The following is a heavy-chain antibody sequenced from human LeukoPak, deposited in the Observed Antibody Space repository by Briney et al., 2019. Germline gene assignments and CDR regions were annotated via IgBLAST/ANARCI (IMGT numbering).Heavy chain of an antibody. D-gene: IGHD6-19*01. Sequence: ASVKVSCKASGYTFTDYYMHWVRQAPGQGLEWMGWINPNSGGTNYAQKFQGRVTMTRDTSISTAYMELSRLRSDDTAVYYCAPTGTYSSGWYAGNDAFDIWGQGTMVTVSS. CDR2: INPNSGGT. CDR1: GYTFTDYY. CDR3: APTGTYSSGWYAGNDAFDI. V-gene: IGHV1-2*02. J-gene: IGHJ3*02.